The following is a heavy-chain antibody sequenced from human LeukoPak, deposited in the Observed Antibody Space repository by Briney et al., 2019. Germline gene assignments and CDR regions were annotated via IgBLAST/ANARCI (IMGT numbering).Heavy chain of an antibody. CDR1: GFTFDAYA. CDR2: ISWDGGST. V-gene: IGHV3-43D*04. CDR3: AKASSSWYYFDY. Sequence: GGSLRLSCAASGFTFDAYAMHWVRQAPGKGLEWVSLISWDGGSTYYADSVKGRFTISRDNSKNSLYLQMNSLRAEDTALYYCAKASSSWYYFDYWGQGTLVTVSS. D-gene: IGHD6-13*01. J-gene: IGHJ4*02.